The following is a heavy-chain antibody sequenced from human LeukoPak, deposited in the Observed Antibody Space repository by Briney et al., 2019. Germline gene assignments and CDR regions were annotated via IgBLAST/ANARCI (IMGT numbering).Heavy chain of an antibody. CDR1: GYTFTSYG. CDR2: IIPILGIA. D-gene: IGHD5-24*01. CDR3: ARDGSDGYNFGFDP. V-gene: IGHV1-69*04. J-gene: IGHJ5*02. Sequence: ASVKVSCKASGYTFTSYGISWVRQAPGQGLEWMGRIIPILGIANYAQKFQGRVTITADKSTSTAYMELRSLRSEDTAVYYCARDGSDGYNFGFDPWGQGTLVTVSS.